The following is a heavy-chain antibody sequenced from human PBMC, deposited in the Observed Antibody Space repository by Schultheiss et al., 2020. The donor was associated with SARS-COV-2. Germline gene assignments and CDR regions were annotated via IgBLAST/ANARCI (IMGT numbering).Heavy chain of an antibody. CDR1: GYSISSGYY. CDR2: IYHSGST. CDR3: ARDRRGSGWDFDY. Sequence: SETLSLTCAVSGYSISSGYYWGWIRQPPGKGLEWIGSIYHSGSTYYNPSLKSRVTISVDTSKNQFSLKLSSVTAADTAVYYCARDRRGSGWDFDYWGQGTLVTVSS. D-gene: IGHD6-19*01. J-gene: IGHJ4*02. V-gene: IGHV4-38-2*02.